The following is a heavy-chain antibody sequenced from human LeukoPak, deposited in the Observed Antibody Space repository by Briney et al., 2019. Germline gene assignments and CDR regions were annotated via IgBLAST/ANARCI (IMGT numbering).Heavy chain of an antibody. CDR1: GFTFSSYW. CDR3: ARDLVAYCGGDCFFDY. Sequence: GGSLRLSCAASGFTFSSYWMHWVRQAPGKGLVWVSRINSDGSSTSYADSVKGRFTISRDNAKNTLYLQMNSLRDEDTAVYYCARDLVAYCGGDCFFDYWGQGTLVTVSS. J-gene: IGHJ4*02. CDR2: INSDGSST. V-gene: IGHV3-74*01. D-gene: IGHD2-21*02.